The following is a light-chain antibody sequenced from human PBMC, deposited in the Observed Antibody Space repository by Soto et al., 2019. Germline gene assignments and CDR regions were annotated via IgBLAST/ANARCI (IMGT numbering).Light chain of an antibody. V-gene: IGLV2-14*02. CDR3: SSFAGSRVLV. J-gene: IGLJ2*01. Sequence: QSALTQPASVSGSPGQSITISCTGTSSDVGSFNLVSWYQHHPGKAPKLVIYEDSKRPSGVSNRFSGSKSGNTASLTISGLQAEDEADYYCSSFAGSRVLVLGGGTKLTVL. CDR1: SSDVGSFNL. CDR2: EDS.